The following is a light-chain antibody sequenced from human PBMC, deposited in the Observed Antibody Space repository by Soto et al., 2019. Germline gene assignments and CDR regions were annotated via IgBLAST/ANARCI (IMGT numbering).Light chain of an antibody. Sequence: QAVVTQPPSASGTPGQRVTISCSGSSSNIGSNTVDWYQQLPGTAPKHLIYSNNTRPSGVPDRFSGSKTGTSASLAISGLQSEEEAAYYCGAWDDSLNTYVFGTGTKVTVL. CDR3: GAWDDSLNTYV. J-gene: IGLJ1*01. CDR2: SNN. V-gene: IGLV1-44*01. CDR1: SSNIGSNT.